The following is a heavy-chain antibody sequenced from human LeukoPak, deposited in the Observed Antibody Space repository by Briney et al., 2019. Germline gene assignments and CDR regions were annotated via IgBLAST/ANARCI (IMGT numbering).Heavy chain of an antibody. CDR2: IKQDGSEK. CDR1: GFTFSSYW. D-gene: IGHD2-2*01. Sequence: PGGSLRLSCAASGFTFSSYWMSWVRQAPGKGPEWVANIKQDGSEKYYVDSVKGRFTISRDNAKNSLYLQMNSLRVEDTAVYYCAIRYCGSTSCYPNHFDYWGQGTLVTVSS. J-gene: IGHJ4*02. V-gene: IGHV3-7*05. CDR3: AIRYCGSTSCYPNHFDY.